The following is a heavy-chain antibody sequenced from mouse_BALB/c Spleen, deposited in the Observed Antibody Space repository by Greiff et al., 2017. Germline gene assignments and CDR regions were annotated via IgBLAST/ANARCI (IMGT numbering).Heavy chain of an antibody. J-gene: IGHJ2*01. CDR1: GYTFTSYW. V-gene: IGHV1-5*01. Sequence: EVQLQQSGTVLARPGASVKMSCKASGYTFTSYWMHWVKQRPGQGLEWIGAIYPGNSDTSYNQKFKGKAKLTAVTSTSTAYMELSSLTNEDSAVYYCTRSMGRGYFDYWGQGTTLTVSS. D-gene: IGHD4-1*01. CDR2: IYPGNSDT. CDR3: TRSMGRGYFDY.